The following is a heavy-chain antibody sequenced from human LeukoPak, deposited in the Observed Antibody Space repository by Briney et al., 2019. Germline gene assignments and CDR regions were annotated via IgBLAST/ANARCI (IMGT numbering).Heavy chain of an antibody. CDR3: AKDVDTAMVRIFDY. CDR2: IGTAGDT. J-gene: IGHJ4*02. V-gene: IGHV3-13*01. CDR1: GFTFSSYD. Sequence: GGSLRLSCAASGFTFSSYDMHWVRQATGKGLEWVSAIGTAGDTYYPGSVKGRFTISRENAKNSLYLQMNSLRAEDTAVYYCAKDVDTAMVRIFDYWGQGTLVTVSS. D-gene: IGHD5-18*01.